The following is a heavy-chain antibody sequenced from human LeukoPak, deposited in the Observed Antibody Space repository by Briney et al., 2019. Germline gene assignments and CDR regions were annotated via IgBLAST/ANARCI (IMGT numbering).Heavy chain of an antibody. V-gene: IGHV1-69*13. CDR3: ARAHSSSWNNWFDP. J-gene: IGHJ5*02. Sequence: SVKVSCKASGATFSSYAISWVRQAPGQGLEWMGGIVPIFGTANYAQKFQGRVTITADESTSTTYMELSSLRSEDTAVYYCARAHSSSWNNWFDPWGQGTLVTVSS. CDR2: IVPIFGTA. CDR1: GATFSSYA. D-gene: IGHD6-13*01.